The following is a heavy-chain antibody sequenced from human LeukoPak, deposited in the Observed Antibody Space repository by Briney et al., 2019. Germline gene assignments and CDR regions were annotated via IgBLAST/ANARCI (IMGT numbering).Heavy chain of an antibody. D-gene: IGHD3-16*01. Sequence: PGGSLRLSCAASGFTFSSYSMSWVRQAPGKGLEWISYISSSSSPIYYADSVKGRFTLSRDNAENSLYLQMNSLRAEDTAVYYCARESYDYVWGEKGNWFDPWGQGTLVTVSS. CDR2: ISSSSSPI. V-gene: IGHV3-48*04. CDR1: GFTFSSYS. J-gene: IGHJ5*02. CDR3: ARESYDYVWGEKGNWFDP.